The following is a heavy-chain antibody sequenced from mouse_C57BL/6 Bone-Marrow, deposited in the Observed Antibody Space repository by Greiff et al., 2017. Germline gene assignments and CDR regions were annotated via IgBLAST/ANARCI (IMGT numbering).Heavy chain of an antibody. J-gene: IGHJ4*01. CDR1: GYTFTDYY. V-gene: IGHV1-19*01. D-gene: IGHD2-4*01. CDR2: INPYNGGT. CDR3: AWGLRHDAMDY. Sequence: VQLQQSGPVLVKPGASVKMSCKASGYTFTDYYMNWVKQSHGKSLEWIGVINPYNGGTSYNQKFKGKATLTVDKSSSTAYMELNSLTSEDSADYYCAWGLRHDAMDYWGQGTAVTVSS.